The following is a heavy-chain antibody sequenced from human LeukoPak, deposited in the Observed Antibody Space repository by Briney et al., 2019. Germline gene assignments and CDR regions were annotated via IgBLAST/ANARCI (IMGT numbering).Heavy chain of an antibody. V-gene: IGHV3-48*03. J-gene: IGHJ3*02. CDR3: AKDFHRLGEFDAFDI. Sequence: PGGSLRLSCAASGFTFSYFEMNWVRQAPGKGLELVSYISSSGSPKYYADSVKGRITISRDNAKNSLYLQMNSLRAEDTALYYCAKDFHRLGEFDAFDIWGQGTMVTVSS. CDR2: ISSSGSPK. D-gene: IGHD3-16*01. CDR1: GFTFSYFE.